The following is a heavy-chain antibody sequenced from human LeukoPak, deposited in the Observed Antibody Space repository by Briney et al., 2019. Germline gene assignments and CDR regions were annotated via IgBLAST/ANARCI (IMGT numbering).Heavy chain of an antibody. CDR3: ARDLGYSYAKGAYLDY. CDR2: ITRSSSTI. V-gene: IGHV3-48*01. D-gene: IGHD3-22*01. CDR1: GFTFSSYS. Sequence: PGGSLRLSCAASGFTFSSYSMNWVRQAPGKGLEWVSYITRSSSTIYYADSVKGRFTISRDNAKNSLYLQMISLRAEDTAVYYCARDLGYSYAKGAYLDYWGQGTLVTVSS. J-gene: IGHJ4*02.